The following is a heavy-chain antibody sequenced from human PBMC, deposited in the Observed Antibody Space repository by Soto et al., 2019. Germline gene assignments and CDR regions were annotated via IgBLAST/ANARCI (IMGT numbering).Heavy chain of an antibody. CDR1: GFTFSSYW. V-gene: IGHV3-74*01. Sequence: EVQLVESGGGLVQPGGSLRLSCAASGFTFSSYWMHWVRQAPGKGLVWVSRINSDGSSTSYADSVKGRFTISRDNAKNTLYLQMSSLRAEDTAVYYCARAEDSSGWDDDYYGMDVWGQGTTVTVSS. D-gene: IGHD6-19*01. J-gene: IGHJ6*02. CDR3: ARAEDSSGWDDDYYGMDV. CDR2: INSDGSST.